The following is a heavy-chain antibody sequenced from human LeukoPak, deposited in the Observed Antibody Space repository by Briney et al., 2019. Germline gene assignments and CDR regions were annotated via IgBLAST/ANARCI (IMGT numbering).Heavy chain of an antibody. J-gene: IGHJ4*02. D-gene: IGHD4-17*01. CDR3: ARDGDYWGRVARWGY. V-gene: IGHV4-34*01. CDR1: GGSFSGYY. CDR2: INHSGST. Sequence: PSETLSLTWAVYGGSFSGYYWSWIRQRPGKGLEWIGEINHSGSTNYNPSLRSRVTISVDTSKNQFSLKLSSVTAADTAVYYCARDGDYWGRVARWGYWGQGTLVTVSS.